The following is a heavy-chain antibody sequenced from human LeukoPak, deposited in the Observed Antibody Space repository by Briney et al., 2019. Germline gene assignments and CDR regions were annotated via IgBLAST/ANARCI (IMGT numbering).Heavy chain of an antibody. CDR3: ARDATTELGTVYMDV. CDR1: GFTFSSYE. D-gene: IGHD4-17*01. V-gene: IGHV3-48*03. CDR2: ISSSGSTI. Sequence: PGGSLRLSCAASGFTFSSYEMNWVRQAPGKGLKWVSYISSSGSTIYYADSVKGRFTISRDNAKNSLYLQMNSLRAEDTAVYYCARDATTELGTVYMDVWGKGTTVTISS. J-gene: IGHJ6*03.